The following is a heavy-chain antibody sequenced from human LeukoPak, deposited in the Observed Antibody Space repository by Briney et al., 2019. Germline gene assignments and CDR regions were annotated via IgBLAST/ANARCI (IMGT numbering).Heavy chain of an antibody. Sequence: LPGGSLRLSCVASGFMFSSYPMHWVHQAPGKRLEYVSAIVSNGGSTYYANSVKGRFTISRDNSNNMVYLQMGSLRAEDMAVYYCARGRNSDYWGQGTLVNVSS. V-gene: IGHV3-64*01. CDR1: GFMFSSYP. CDR3: ARGRNSDY. J-gene: IGHJ4*02. CDR2: IVSNGGST.